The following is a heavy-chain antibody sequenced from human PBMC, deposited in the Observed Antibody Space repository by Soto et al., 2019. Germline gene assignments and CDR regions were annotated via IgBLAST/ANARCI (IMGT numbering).Heavy chain of an antibody. J-gene: IGHJ4*02. Sequence: EVQLLESGGGLVQPGGSLRLPCAASGFTFSSYAMSWVRQAPGKGLEWVSAISGSGGSTYYADSVKGRFAISRDNSKNTLYLQMNSLRADDTAVYYCAKDLGGGSYYSWDYWGQGTLVTVSS. D-gene: IGHD1-26*01. V-gene: IGHV3-23*01. CDR1: GFTFSSYA. CDR3: AKDLGGGSYYSWDY. CDR2: ISGSGGST.